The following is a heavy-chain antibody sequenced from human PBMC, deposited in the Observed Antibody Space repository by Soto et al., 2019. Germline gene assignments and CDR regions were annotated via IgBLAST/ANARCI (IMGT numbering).Heavy chain of an antibody. D-gene: IGHD1-1*01. CDR1: GGSISSYY. V-gene: IGHV4-59*01. CDR3: ARADSWNAGEYYFDS. CDR2: IYYSGST. J-gene: IGHJ4*02. Sequence: SETLSLTCTVSGGSISSYYWSWIRQPPGKGLECIGYIYYSGSTNYNPSLKRRDTISVDTSKNQFSLMLSSVTAADTAVYYCARADSWNAGEYYFDSWGQGTRVSVPS.